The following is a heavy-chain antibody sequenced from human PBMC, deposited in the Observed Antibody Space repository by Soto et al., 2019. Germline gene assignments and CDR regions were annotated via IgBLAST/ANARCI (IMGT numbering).Heavy chain of an antibody. CDR3: ARGRKTVTTFHSYYYMDV. J-gene: IGHJ6*03. CDR1: GGSFSGYY. V-gene: IGHV4-34*01. CDR2: INHSGST. D-gene: IGHD4-17*01. Sequence: PSETLSLTCAVYGGSFSGYYWSWIRQPPGKGLEWIGEINHSGSTNYNPSLKSRVTISVDASKNQFSLKLSSVTAADTAVYHCARGRKTVTTFHSYYYMDVWGKGTTVTVTS.